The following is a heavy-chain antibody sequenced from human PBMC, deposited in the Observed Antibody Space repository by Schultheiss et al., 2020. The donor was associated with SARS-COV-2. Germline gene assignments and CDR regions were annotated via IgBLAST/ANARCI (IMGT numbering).Heavy chain of an antibody. J-gene: IGHJ4*02. V-gene: IGHV3-33*08. CDR3: ARDPYYYDSSGFLTSYYFDY. CDR2: IWYDGSNK. D-gene: IGHD3-22*01. CDR1: GFTFSSYG. Sequence: GGSLRLSCAASGFTFSSYGMHWVRQAPGKGLEWVAVIWYDGSNKYYADSVKGRFTISRDNSKNMLFLQMNSLRAEDTAVYYCARDPYYYDSSGFLTSYYFDYWGQGTLVTVSS.